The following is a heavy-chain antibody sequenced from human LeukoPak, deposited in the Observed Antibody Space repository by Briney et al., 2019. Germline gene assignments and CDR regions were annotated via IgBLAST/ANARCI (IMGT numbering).Heavy chain of an antibody. CDR1: GASFSDYF. CDR3: ARSGNYYDNSGRDAFDI. V-gene: IGHV4-59*01. Sequence: SETLSLTCNVSGASFSDYFWNWIRQPPGKGLEWIGYMSYRGTTGYSPSLKSRVTISVDTSKNQFSLKVTSVTAADTAVYYCARSGNYYDNSGRDAFDIWGQGTRVTVSS. CDR2: MSYRGTT. J-gene: IGHJ3*02. D-gene: IGHD3-22*01.